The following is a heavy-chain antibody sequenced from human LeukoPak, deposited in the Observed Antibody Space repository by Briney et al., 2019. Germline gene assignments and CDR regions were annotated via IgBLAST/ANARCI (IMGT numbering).Heavy chain of an antibody. J-gene: IGHJ6*03. D-gene: IGHD2-2*01. V-gene: IGHV1-69*05. CDR2: IIAISGTA. CDR3: ARGSNFSFHQLRWYYMDV. Sequence: SVRVSCKASGGTFSSYAIRWVRQAPGQGLEGMGGIIAISGTAIYAQKFQGRITITTDESTSTAYMELSSLRSEDTAVYYCARGSNFSFHQLRWYYMDVWGQGTTVTVSS. CDR1: GGTFSSYA.